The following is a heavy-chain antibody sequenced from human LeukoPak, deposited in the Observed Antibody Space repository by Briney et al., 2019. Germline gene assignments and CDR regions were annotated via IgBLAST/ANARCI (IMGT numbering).Heavy chain of an antibody. CDR2: ISAYNGNT. CDR3: ARGGLYYDFWSGYYWFDY. J-gene: IGHJ4*02. Sequence: GESLKISCKGSEYSFTSYWIGWVRQAPGQGLEWMGWISAYNGNTNYAQKLQGRVTMTTDTSTSTAYMELRSLRSDDTAVYYCARGGLYYDFWSGYYWFDYWGQGTLVTVSS. CDR1: EYSFTSYW. D-gene: IGHD3-3*01. V-gene: IGHV1-18*04.